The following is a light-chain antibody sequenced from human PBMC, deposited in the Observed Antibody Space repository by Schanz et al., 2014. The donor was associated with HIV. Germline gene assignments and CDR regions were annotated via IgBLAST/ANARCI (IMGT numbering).Light chain of an antibody. V-gene: IGKV3-20*01. Sequence: EIVLTQSPGTLSLSPGERATLSCRASQSVSSSYLAWYQHKPAQPPRLLISDASRRATGIPARFSGSGSGTDFSLTISSLEPEDVAVYYCQQYGSSPFTFGPGTKVDIK. CDR2: DAS. CDR3: QQYGSSPFT. CDR1: QSVSSSY. J-gene: IGKJ3*01.